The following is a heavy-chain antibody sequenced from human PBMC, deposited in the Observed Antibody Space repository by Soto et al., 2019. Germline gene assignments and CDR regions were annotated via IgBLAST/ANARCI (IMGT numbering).Heavy chain of an antibody. CDR2: MNPNSGNT. CDR3: ARGPPRIMIFGVVIHVPSGDYYMDV. J-gene: IGHJ6*03. D-gene: IGHD3-3*01. Sequence: QVPLVQSGAEVKKPGASVKVSCKASGYTFTSYDINWVRQATGQGLEWMGWMNPNSGNTGYAQKFQGRVTMTRNTSICTAYMELSIMRFEDTAVYYCARGPPRIMIFGVVIHVPSGDYYMDVWGKGHTVTVS. CDR1: GYTFTSYD. V-gene: IGHV1-8*01.